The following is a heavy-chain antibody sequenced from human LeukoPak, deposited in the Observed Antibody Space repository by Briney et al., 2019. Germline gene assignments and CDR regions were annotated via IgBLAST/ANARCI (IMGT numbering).Heavy chain of an antibody. J-gene: IGHJ4*02. CDR3: ASSRGSYFPFDY. CDR2: IIPIFGTA. V-gene: IGHV1-69*06. D-gene: IGHD1-26*01. CDR1: GGTFSSYA. Sequence: SVKVSCKASGGTFSSYAISWVRQAPGQGLEWMGGIIPIFGTANYAQKFRGRVTITADKSTRTAYMELSSLRSEDTAVYYCASSRGSYFPFDYWGQGTLVTVSS.